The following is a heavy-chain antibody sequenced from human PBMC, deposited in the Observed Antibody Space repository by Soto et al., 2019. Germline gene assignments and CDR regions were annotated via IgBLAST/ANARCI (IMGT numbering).Heavy chain of an antibody. Sequence: QVQVQESGPGLVKPSETLSLTCTVSGGSITSGSFYWGWVRHSPGKGLEWIGSIYYSGSVFYNPSLESRVAISAYVSRDQFSLKLTSVTAADTAVYYCARHGTALTAVNWFVSWGHGTLVTVSS. CDR2: IYYSGSV. CDR3: ARHGTALTAVNWFVS. CDR1: GGSITSGSFY. V-gene: IGHV4-39*01. D-gene: IGHD2-21*02. J-gene: IGHJ5*01.